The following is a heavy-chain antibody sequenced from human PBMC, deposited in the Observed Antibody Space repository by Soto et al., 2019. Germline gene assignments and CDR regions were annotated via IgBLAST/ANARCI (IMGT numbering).Heavy chain of an antibody. D-gene: IGHD3-22*01. Sequence: GGSLRLSCAASGFTFSSYAMHWVRQAPGKGLEWVAVISYDGSNKYYADSVKGRFTISRDNSKNTLYLQMNSLRAEDTAVYYCARGVRVVVILDWGQGTLVTVSS. CDR1: GFTFSSYA. J-gene: IGHJ4*02. CDR2: ISYDGSNK. CDR3: ARGVRVVVILD. V-gene: IGHV3-30-3*01.